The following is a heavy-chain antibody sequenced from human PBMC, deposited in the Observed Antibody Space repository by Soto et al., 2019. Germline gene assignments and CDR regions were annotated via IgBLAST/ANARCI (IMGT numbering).Heavy chain of an antibody. D-gene: IGHD2-15*01. CDR3: AKQIGYCSAGTCYFDY. J-gene: IGHJ4*02. CDR2: ISGSGDST. CDR1: GFTFSSQA. Sequence: GGSLRLSCAASGFTFSSQAMSWVRQAPGKGPEWVSAISGSGDSTYYADSVKGRFTISRDNAKNTLYVQMNSLRAEDTAVYYCAKQIGYCSAGTCYFDYWGQGTLVTVSS. V-gene: IGHV3-23*01.